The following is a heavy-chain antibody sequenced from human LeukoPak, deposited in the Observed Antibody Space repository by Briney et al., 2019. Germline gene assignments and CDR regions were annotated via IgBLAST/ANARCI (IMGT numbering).Heavy chain of an antibody. CDR1: GGSFSGYY. J-gene: IGHJ6*02. Sequence: SETLSLTCAVYGGSFSGYYWSWVRQPPGKGLEWIGEIYHSGSTNYNPSLKSRVTISVDKSKNQFSLKLSSVTAADTAVYYCASGGSYYYGMDVWGQGTTVTVSS. V-gene: IGHV4-34*01. CDR2: IYHSGST. CDR3: ASGGSYYYGMDV.